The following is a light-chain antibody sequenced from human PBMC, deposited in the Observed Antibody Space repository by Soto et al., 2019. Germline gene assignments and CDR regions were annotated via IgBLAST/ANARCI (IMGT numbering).Light chain of an antibody. V-gene: IGLV2-23*01. Sequence: QSALTQPAPVSGSPGQSITISCTASSSHIGSSNLVSWYQHHSGKARKLLIYEGNKRPSGVSNRFSGSKSGKTASLTISGLQAEDEGTYYCCSYTGSSPLYVFGTGTRSPS. CDR2: EGN. CDR3: CSYTGSSPLYV. J-gene: IGLJ1*01. CDR1: SSHIGSSNL.